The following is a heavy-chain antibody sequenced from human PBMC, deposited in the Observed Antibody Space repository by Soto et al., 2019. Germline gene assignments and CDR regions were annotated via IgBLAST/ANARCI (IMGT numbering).Heavy chain of an antibody. J-gene: IGHJ5*02. D-gene: IGHD2-15*01. CDR3: ARSAAPIVVVVAPQNNWFDP. V-gene: IGHV1-69*02. Sequence: QVQLVQSGAEVKKPGSSVKVSCKASGGTFSSYTISWVRQAPGQGLEWMGRIIPILGIANYAQKFQGRVTSTADKSTSTAYMELSSLRAEDTAVYYCARSAAPIVVVVAPQNNWFDPWGQGTLVTVSS. CDR2: IIPILGIA. CDR1: GGTFSSYT.